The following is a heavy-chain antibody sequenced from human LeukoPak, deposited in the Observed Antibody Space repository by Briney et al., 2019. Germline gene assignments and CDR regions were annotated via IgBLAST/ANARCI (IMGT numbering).Heavy chain of an antibody. CDR3: VKEHVDRAFTRSFEI. V-gene: IGHV3-53*01. CDR2: IYSGGST. Sequence: GGSLRLSCAASGFTVSSNYMSWVRQAPGKGLEWVSVIYSGGSTYYADSVKGRFTISRDNSKNTVFLQMNSLRAEDTAVYYCVKEHVDRAFTRSFEIWGQGTVVTVSS. D-gene: IGHD3-10*01. CDR1: GFTVSSNY. J-gene: IGHJ3*02.